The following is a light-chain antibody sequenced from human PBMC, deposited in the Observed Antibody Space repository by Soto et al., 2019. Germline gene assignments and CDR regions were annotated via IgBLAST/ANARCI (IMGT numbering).Light chain of an antibody. J-gene: IGKJ4*01. CDR2: DAS. CDR3: QQYNSYPLT. V-gene: IGKV1-5*01. Sequence: IQMTQSPSTLSASVGDRVTINCRASQSISSCLALYKQKQGKAPKLLIYDASSLESGVPSRFSGSGSRTEFTLTISSLQPEDFATYYGQQYNSYPLTFRGGPKVEIK. CDR1: QSISSC.